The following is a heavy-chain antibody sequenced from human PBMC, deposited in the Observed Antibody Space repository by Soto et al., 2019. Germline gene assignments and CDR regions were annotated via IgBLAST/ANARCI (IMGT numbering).Heavy chain of an antibody. J-gene: IGHJ4*02. V-gene: IGHV4-34*01. CDR2: IHHSGNT. D-gene: IGHD2-21*01. CDR3: ARGSGLWWEGF. Sequence: PSETLSLTCGVSGGSFTGYYWGWIRQAPGKGLEWIGEIHHSGNTNYNPSLKSRVSISVDPPKKQFSLTLTSVTAADTAIYYCARGSGLWWEGFWGQGSLVTVSS. CDR1: GGSFTGYY.